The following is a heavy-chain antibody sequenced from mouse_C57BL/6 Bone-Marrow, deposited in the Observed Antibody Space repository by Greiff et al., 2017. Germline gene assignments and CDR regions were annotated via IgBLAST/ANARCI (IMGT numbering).Heavy chain of an antibody. Sequence: VQLQQSGAELVRPGASVKLSCTASGFNIKDDYIHWVKQRPEQGLEWIGWIDPEIGDTEYASKFQVKATITSDTSSNTAYLQLSSLTSEDTAVYYCASFDGNYFDFWGQGTPLTGAS. CDR1: GFNIKDDY. CDR3: ASFDGNYFDF. CDR2: IDPEIGDT. J-gene: IGHJ2*01. V-gene: IGHV14-4*01. D-gene: IGHD2-3*01.